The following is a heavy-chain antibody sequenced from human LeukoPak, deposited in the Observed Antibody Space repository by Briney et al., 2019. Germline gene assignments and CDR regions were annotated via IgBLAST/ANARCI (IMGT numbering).Heavy chain of an antibody. CDR2: IYYSGST. CDR3: ARDKQTTSGWTYQYYGLDV. V-gene: IGHV4-59*12. CDR1: GGSISSYY. D-gene: IGHD6-19*01. Sequence: PSETLSLTCTVSGGSISSYYWSWIRQPPGKGLEWIGYIYYSGSTNYNPSLKSRVTISVDTSKNQFSLKLGSVTAADTAVYYCARDKQTTSGWTYQYYGLDVWGQGTPVTVSS. J-gene: IGHJ6*02.